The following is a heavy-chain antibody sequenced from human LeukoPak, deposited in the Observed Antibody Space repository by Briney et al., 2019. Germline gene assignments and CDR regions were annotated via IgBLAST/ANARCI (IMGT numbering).Heavy chain of an antibody. CDR2: INQDGSEK. J-gene: IGHJ6*02. CDR1: GFTFSSHW. CDR3: ARAMGMDV. Sequence: PGGSLRLSCGASGFTFSSHWMSWGRQAPGKGLEWVANINQDGSEKYYVDSVKGRFTISRDNAKNSLYLQMNSLRAEDAAVYYCARAMGMDVWGQGTTVTVSS. V-gene: IGHV3-7*05.